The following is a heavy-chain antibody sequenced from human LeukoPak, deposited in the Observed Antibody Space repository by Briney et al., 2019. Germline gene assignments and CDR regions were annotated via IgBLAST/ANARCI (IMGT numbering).Heavy chain of an antibody. CDR1: GFTFSSYG. J-gene: IGHJ5*02. CDR2: ISYDGSNK. CDR3: AKGGSGTGGWFDL. Sequence: GGSLRLSCAASGFTFSSYGMHWVRQAPGQGLEWVAVISYDGSNKYYADSVKGRFTISRDNSKNTLYLQMNSLRAEDTAVYYCAKGGSGTGGWFDLWGQGTLVSVSS. D-gene: IGHD3-10*01. V-gene: IGHV3-30*18.